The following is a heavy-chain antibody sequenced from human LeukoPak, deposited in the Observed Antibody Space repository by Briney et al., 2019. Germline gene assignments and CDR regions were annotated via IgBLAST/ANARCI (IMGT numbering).Heavy chain of an antibody. V-gene: IGHV1-46*01. CDR3: ARTLSDSGLSS. CDR2: IKPSGGNT. J-gene: IGHJ5*02. Sequence: ASVKVSCKTSGYSFTSYNLHWVRQAPGQRLEWMGIIKPSGGNTNYAQKFQGRVTMTTDTSTSTVYMVLSSLRSEDTAVYYCARTLSDSGLSSWGQGTLVTVSS. CDR1: GYSFTSYN. D-gene: IGHD3-10*01.